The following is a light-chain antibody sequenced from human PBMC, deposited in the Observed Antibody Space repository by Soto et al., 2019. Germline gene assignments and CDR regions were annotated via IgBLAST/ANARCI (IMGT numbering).Light chain of an antibody. CDR3: QQYNNWPWT. CDR1: QSVSSN. V-gene: IGKV3-15*01. CDR2: GAS. Sequence: EIVLTQSPGTLSLSPVERSTFSFSASQSVSSNYLAWYQQKPGQAPRLLIYGASTRATGIPARFSGSGSGTEFTLTISSLQSEDFAVYYCQQYNNWPWTFGQGTKVDIK. J-gene: IGKJ1*01.